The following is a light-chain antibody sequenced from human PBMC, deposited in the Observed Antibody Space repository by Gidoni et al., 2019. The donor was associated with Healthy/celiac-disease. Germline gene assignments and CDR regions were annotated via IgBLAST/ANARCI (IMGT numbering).Light chain of an antibody. CDR1: QSISSY. V-gene: IGKV1-39*01. J-gene: IGKJ4*01. CDR3: QQLYSTLGVT. CDR2: AAS. Sequence: DIQMTQSPSSLSASVGDRVTITCRASQSISSYLNLYQQKPGKAPKLLIYAASSLQSGVPSRCSSSGSATDFSPAIISLQPDDFATYYCQQLYSTLGVTFGVGTKVEIK.